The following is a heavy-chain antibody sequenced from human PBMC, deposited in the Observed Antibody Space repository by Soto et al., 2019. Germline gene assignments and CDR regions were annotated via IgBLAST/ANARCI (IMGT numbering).Heavy chain of an antibody. J-gene: IGHJ6*02. V-gene: IGHV3-30-3*01. CDR2: ISYDGTNK. Sequence: QVQLVESGGGVVQPGRSLRLSCAASGFTFSSYAMHWVRQAPGKGLEWVAVISYDGTNKYYADSVKGRFTISRDSSKNTLYLQINSLRAEDTAVYYCARGGYCNSTSCYRCGMDVWGQGTTVTVSS. D-gene: IGHD2-2*03. CDR1: GFTFSSYA. CDR3: ARGGYCNSTSCYRCGMDV.